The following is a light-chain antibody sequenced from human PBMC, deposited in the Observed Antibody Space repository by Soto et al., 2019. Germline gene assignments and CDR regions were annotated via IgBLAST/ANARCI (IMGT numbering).Light chain of an antibody. CDR2: ATS. Sequence: IQMTQFPSSLSASLGDRVTITCRASQDMRSDLGCYQQRPGKAPQLLIYATSSLRSGAPSRFSGSGSGTDFNLTINSLQPEDFATYFCQQSFTTPLTFGGGTKVDI. J-gene: IGKJ4*01. V-gene: IGKV1-39*01. CDR1: QDMRSD. CDR3: QQSFTTPLT.